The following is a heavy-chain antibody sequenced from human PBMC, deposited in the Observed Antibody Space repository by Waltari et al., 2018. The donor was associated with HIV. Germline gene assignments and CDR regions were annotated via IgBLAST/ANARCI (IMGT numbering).Heavy chain of an antibody. J-gene: IGHJ4*02. CDR2: IGTGADT. Sequence: EVQLVESGGGLVQPGGSLSLSCAASGLTFSDLALHWVRQVAGKSLEWVAAIGTGADTYYPDAVRGRFTISRENGKNSFYLQMNTLRAEDTAMYYCATAPKGHCNWTRCPFDHWGQGALVTVSS. CDR1: GLTFSDLA. CDR3: ATAPKGHCNWTRCPFDH. V-gene: IGHV3-13*01. D-gene: IGHD3-3*01.